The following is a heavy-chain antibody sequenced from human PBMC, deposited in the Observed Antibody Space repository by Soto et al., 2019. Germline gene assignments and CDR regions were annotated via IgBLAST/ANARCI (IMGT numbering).Heavy chain of an antibody. CDR2: IAYSGRT. D-gene: IGHD4-17*01. Sequence: QVQLQESGPGLVKPSETLSLTCTVSGGSISSYYWSWIRQPPGKGLAWIGYIAYSGRTNYNPSLRSQVTTSVAPSRNQFSVKLSHVTAADTVVYYCASDYGAQYFDPWGQGTLVTVSS. V-gene: IGHV4-59*01. CDR1: GGSISSYY. CDR3: ASDYGAQYFDP. J-gene: IGHJ5*02.